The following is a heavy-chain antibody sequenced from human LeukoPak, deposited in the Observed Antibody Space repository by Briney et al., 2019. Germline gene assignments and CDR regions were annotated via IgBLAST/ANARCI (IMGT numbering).Heavy chain of an antibody. CDR2: ISGSGVST. D-gene: IGHD2-2*01. CDR3: AKGVVVAPDVTPFDY. CDR1: GFTFSSYA. V-gene: IGHV3-23*01. Sequence: PGGSLRLSCAASGFTFSSYAMNWVRQATGKGLEWVSVISGSGVSTYYADSVKGRFTISRDYSKNTLYLQMNSLRAEDTAVYYCAKGVVVAPDVTPFDYWGQGTLVTVSS. J-gene: IGHJ4*02.